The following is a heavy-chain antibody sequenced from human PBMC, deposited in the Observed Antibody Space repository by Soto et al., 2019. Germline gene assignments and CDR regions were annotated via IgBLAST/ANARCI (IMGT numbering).Heavy chain of an antibody. CDR3: ATASAAYYGAY. D-gene: IGHD2-21*01. J-gene: IGHJ4*02. CDR1: GFTFSSYV. V-gene: IGHV3-23*01. Sequence: PGGSLRLSCAASGFTFSSYVMSWVRQAPGKGLEWVSGISGSGENTYYGDSVKGRFTISRDNSKKTVYLQMNSLRAEDTAVYYCATASAAYYGAYWGQGTLVTVSS. CDR2: ISGSGENT.